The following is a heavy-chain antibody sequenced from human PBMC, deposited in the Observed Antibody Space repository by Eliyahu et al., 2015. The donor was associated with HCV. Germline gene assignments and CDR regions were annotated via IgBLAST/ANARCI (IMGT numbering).Heavy chain of an antibody. CDR2: IKQDGSEK. V-gene: IGHV3-7*03. CDR3: ARVFTMIVVGGYFDY. Sequence: EVQLVESGGGLVQPGGSLRLSCAASGFTFSRYWMSWVRQAPGKGLEWVANIKQDGSEKYYVDSVKGRFTISRDNAKNSLYLQMNSLRAEDTAVYYCARVFTMIVVGGYFDYWGQGTLVTVSS. CDR1: GFTFSRYW. J-gene: IGHJ4*02. D-gene: IGHD3-22*01.